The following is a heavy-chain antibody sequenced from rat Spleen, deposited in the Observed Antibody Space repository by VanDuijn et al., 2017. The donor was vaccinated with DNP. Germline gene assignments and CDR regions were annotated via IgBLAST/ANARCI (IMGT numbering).Heavy chain of an antibody. D-gene: IGHD4-2*01. CDR1: GFTFSDFP. V-gene: IGHV5-46*01. CDR2: ISHSDGIT. CDR3: TRATGFDY. Sequence: EVQLVESGGGLVQPGKSMRLSCAASGFTFSDFPMAWVRQPPTKGLEWFAIISHSDGITYYPDSVKGRFTISRDNSQSSLYLQMNSLKSEDTATYYCTRATGFDYWGQGVMVTVSS. J-gene: IGHJ2*01.